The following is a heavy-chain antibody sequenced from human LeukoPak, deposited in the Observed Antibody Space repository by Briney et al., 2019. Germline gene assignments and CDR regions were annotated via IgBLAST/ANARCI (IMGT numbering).Heavy chain of an antibody. Sequence: GGSLRLSCAASGFTLSSYSMNWVRQAPGKGLEWVSSISSISNHIYYADSVKGRFTISRDNAKNSLYLQMNSLRAEDTAVYYCARDYGGSSPFDYWGQGTLVTVSS. CDR1: GFTLSSYS. D-gene: IGHD4-23*01. CDR2: ISSISNHI. CDR3: ARDYGGSSPFDY. J-gene: IGHJ4*02. V-gene: IGHV3-21*01.